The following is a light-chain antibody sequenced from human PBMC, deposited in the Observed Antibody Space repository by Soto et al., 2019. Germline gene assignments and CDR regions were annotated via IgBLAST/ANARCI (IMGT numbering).Light chain of an antibody. CDR2: GAS. J-gene: IGKJ1*01. Sequence: EIVMTQSPASLSVPPGERATLSCRASQSGSTNFAWYLQKPGQAPRLLIYGASTRASAVPARFTASGSGTEFTLSIRSLQSYDFGVYYCQQYDTWPRTFVQGTTVEIK. CDR1: QSGSTN. CDR3: QQYDTWPRT. V-gene: IGKV3-15*01.